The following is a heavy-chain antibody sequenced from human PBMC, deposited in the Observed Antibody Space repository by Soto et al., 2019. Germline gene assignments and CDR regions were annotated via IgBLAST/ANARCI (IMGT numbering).Heavy chain of an antibody. CDR3: SRSPCSHQYFNL. D-gene: IGHD6-13*01. CDR2: IYPGDHEN. V-gene: IGHV5-51*01. Sequence: GESLKISCQCSGYTFSKLWVGWVRHLPGQGLEWMGIIYPGDHENRYSPSFPRKVTIPADKSINTAYLHGNSLETSNSPFPFCSRSPCSHQYFNLCGQGAQVTVAS. J-gene: IGHJ4*02. CDR1: GYTFSKLW.